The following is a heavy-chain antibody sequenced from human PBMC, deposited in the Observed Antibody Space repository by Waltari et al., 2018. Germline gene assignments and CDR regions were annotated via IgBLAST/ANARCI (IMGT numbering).Heavy chain of an antibody. J-gene: IGHJ4*02. D-gene: IGHD3-22*01. CDR1: GYTFTGYY. Sequence: QVQLVQSGAEVKKPGASVKVSCKASGYTFTGYYMHWVRQAPGQGLEWRGWINPNSGGTNYAQNFQGRVTMTRDTSISTAYMELSRLRSDDTAVYYCASGGPVGSGYYPLPYYFDYWGQGTLVTVSS. CDR3: ASGGPVGSGYYPLPYYFDY. V-gene: IGHV1-2*02. CDR2: INPNSGGT.